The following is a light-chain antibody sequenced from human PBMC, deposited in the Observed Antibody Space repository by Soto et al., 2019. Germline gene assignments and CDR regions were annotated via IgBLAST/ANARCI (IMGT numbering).Light chain of an antibody. CDR1: QSVSNSY. Sequence: EIVLMQSPGTLSLSPGERATLSCRASQSVSNSYVAWYQQKPGQAPRLLIAGASSRATGIPDRFSGSGSGTDFTLTISRLEPEYFAVYYCQQYGTSPPLTFAGATKVEIK. CDR2: GAS. J-gene: IGKJ4*01. CDR3: QQYGTSPPLT. V-gene: IGKV3-20*01.